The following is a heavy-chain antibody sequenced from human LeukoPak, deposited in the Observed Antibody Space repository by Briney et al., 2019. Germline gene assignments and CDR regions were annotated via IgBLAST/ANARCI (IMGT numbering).Heavy chain of an antibody. D-gene: IGHD3-22*01. CDR3: ARVGGVYYYDSSGYFDY. CDR1: GGTFSSYA. CDR2: IIPIFGTA. J-gene: IGHJ4*02. Sequence: SVKVSCKASGGTFSSYAISWVRQAPGQGLEWMGGIIPIFGTANYAQKFQGRVTITADESTSTAYMELSSLRPEDTAVYYCARVGGVYYYDSSGYFDYWGQGTLVTVSS. V-gene: IGHV1-69*13.